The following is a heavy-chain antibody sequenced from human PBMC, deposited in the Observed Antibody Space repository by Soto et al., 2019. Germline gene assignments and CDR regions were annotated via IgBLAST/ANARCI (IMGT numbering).Heavy chain of an antibody. J-gene: IGHJ3*01. CDR1: RGYGSHRSHS. V-gene: IGHV4-61*01. Sequence: ILCFRCAISRGYGSHRSHSWSWIRQPPGRGPEWIAYILXTGTPDYNRSLRSRVTTSIEVPQSQLSVRLGSVAAADTAVYYCAGDRSDDLNSLYAFDLGGEGRMVTVSS. CDR3: AGDRSDDLNSLYAFDL. D-gene: IGHD1-1*01. CDR2: ILXTGTP.